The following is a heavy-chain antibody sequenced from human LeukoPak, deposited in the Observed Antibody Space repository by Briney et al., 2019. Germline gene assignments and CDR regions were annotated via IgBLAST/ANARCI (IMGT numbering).Heavy chain of an antibody. Sequence: VSVKVSCKASGYTFTSYYIHWVRQAPGQGLEWMGIINPSGGSTIYAQKFQGRVTMTRDMSTSTVYMELSSLRSEDTAVYHCARDGSSSGWFDPWGQGTLVTVSS. CDR3: ARDGSSSGWFDP. J-gene: IGHJ5*02. D-gene: IGHD6-6*01. CDR2: INPSGGST. CDR1: GYTFTSYY. V-gene: IGHV1-46*01.